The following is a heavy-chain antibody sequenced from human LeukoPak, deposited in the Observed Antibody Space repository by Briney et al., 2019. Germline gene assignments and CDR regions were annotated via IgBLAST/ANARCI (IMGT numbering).Heavy chain of an antibody. D-gene: IGHD4-11*01. Sequence: GGSLRLSCAASGFTFSSYAMSWVRQAPGKGLEWVSAISGSGGSTYYADSVKGRFTISRDNSKNTLYLQMNSLRAEDTAVYYCARDKWLTTTHYFDYWGQGTLVTVSS. V-gene: IGHV3-23*01. CDR2: ISGSGGST. CDR3: ARDKWLTTTHYFDY. CDR1: GFTFSSYA. J-gene: IGHJ4*02.